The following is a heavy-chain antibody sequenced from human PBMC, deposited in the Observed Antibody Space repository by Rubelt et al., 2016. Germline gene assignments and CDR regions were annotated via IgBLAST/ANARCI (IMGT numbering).Heavy chain of an antibody. D-gene: IGHD3-3*01. V-gene: IGHV4-61*03. CDR2: IFNGGTA. J-gene: IGHJ5*02. CDR3: ARSGSRLNWFDP. Sequence: QVQLQESGPGLVRPSETLALTCTVSGGSAASGSYCWSWLRQPPGKGLEWIAYIFNGGTANYNPSLKSRVTLSLDTSKNHRALTLRSVSGGDTAVDYCARSGSRLNWFDPWGQGTLVTVSS. CDR1: GGSAASGSYC.